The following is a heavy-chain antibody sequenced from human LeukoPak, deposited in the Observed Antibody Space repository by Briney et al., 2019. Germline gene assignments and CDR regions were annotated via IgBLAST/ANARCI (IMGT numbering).Heavy chain of an antibody. J-gene: IGHJ3*02. V-gene: IGHV3-74*01. D-gene: IGHD1-26*01. Sequence: GGSLRLSCAASGFTFSSYWMHWVRQAPGKGLVWVSSINTDGSSTSYADSVKGRFTISRDNAKNTLYLQMNSLRAEDTAVYYCARPYIGIYSLALDIWGQGTVVTVSS. CDR3: ARPYIGIYSLALDI. CDR1: GFTFSSYW. CDR2: INTDGSST.